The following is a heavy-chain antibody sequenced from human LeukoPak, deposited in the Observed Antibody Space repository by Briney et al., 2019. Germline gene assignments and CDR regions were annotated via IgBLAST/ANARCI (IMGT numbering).Heavy chain of an antibody. V-gene: IGHV3-13*01. CDR2: ISTAGDT. D-gene: IGHD4-17*01. Sequence: GGSLRLSCAASGLTFSSYDMHWVRQTTGKRLEWVSAISTAGDTYYPGSVKGRSTISRENAKNSLYLQMNSLRAGDTAVYYCARAPHGDYFDYWGQGTLVTVSS. J-gene: IGHJ4*02. CDR3: ARAPHGDYFDY. CDR1: GLTFSSYD.